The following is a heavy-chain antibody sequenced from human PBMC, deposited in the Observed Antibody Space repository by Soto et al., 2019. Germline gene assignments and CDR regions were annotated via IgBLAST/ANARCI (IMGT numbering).Heavy chain of an antibody. CDR2: TRNKANSYTT. J-gene: IGHJ6*04. CDR3: TRGAGADKAMLTNSYTGLAV. V-gene: IGHV3-72*01. Sequence: GGSLRLSCAASGFTFSDHYMDWVRQAPGKGLEWVARTRNKANSYTTEYAASVKGRFTISRDDSKNSLYLQMNSLKTEDTAVYSCTRGAGADKAMLTNSYTGLAVWGNGPTVPVS. CDR1: GFTFSDHY. D-gene: IGHD5-18*01.